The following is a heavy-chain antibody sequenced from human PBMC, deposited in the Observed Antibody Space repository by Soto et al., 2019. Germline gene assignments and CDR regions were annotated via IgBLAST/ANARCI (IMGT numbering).Heavy chain of an antibody. CDR2: ISTYSGDT. CDR1: GYTFTSYG. Sequence: GASVKVSCKASGYTFTSYGISWVRQAPGQGLEWMGWISTYSGDTNYAQKLQGRVTMTTDTSTSAAYMELRSLRSDDTAIYYCARDFSYSSSCFRSLSYYCGQGSLVP. J-gene: IGHJ4*01. CDR3: ARDFSYSSSCFRSLSYY. D-gene: IGHD6-13*01. V-gene: IGHV1-18*01.